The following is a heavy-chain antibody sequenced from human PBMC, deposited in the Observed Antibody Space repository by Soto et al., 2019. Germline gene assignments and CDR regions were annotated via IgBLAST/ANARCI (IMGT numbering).Heavy chain of an antibody. CDR1: GFTFSNAW. CDR3: TTRYFDWLLPNNWFDP. J-gene: IGHJ5*02. CDR2: IKSKTDGGTT. D-gene: IGHD3-9*01. V-gene: IGHV3-15*07. Sequence: GGSLRLSCAASGFTFSNAWMNWVRQAPGKGLEWVGRIKSKTDGGTTDYAAPVKGRFTISRDDSKNTLYLQMNSLKTEDTAVYYCTTRYFDWLLPNNWFDPWGQGTLVIVSS.